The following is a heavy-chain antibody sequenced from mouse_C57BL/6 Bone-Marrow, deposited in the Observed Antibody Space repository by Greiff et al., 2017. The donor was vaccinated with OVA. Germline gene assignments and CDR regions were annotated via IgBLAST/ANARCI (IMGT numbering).Heavy chain of an antibody. Sequence: EVKLEESGEGLVKPGGSLKLSCAASGFTFSSYAMSWVRQTPEERLEWVAYISSGGDYIYYADTVKGRFTISRDNARNTLYLQMSSLKSEDTAMYYCTRALYWAYWYFDVWGTGTTVTVSS. CDR1: GFTFSSYA. CDR2: ISSGGDYI. V-gene: IGHV5-9-1*02. CDR3: TRALYWAYWYFDV. J-gene: IGHJ1*03. D-gene: IGHD4-1*01.